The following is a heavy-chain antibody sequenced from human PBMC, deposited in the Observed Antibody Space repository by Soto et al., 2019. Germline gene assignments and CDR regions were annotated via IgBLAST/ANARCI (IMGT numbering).Heavy chain of an antibody. Sequence: GASVKVSCKASGGTFRSSAISWVRQAPGRGLEWVGGIIPMFGTANYAQRLELRVTITADESANTVYMELIRLRPEDTAVYYCARPETTGPPTGYYYGMDVWGQGTTVTVSS. V-gene: IGHV1-69*13. D-gene: IGHD4-4*01. CDR1: GGTFRSSA. CDR2: IIPMFGTA. CDR3: ARPETTGPPTGYYYGMDV. J-gene: IGHJ6*02.